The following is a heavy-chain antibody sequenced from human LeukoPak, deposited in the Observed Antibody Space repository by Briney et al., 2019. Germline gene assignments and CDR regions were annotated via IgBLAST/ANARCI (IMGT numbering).Heavy chain of an antibody. CDR1: GGSFSGYY. CDR3: ARTNHPRWLQGRYYFDY. D-gene: IGHD5-24*01. CDR2: INHSGST. Sequence: SETLSLTCAVYGGSFSGYYWSWIRQPPGKGLEWIGEINHSGSTNYNPSLKSRVTISVDTSKNQFSLKLSSVTAADTAVYYCARTNHPRWLQGRYYFDYWGQGTLVTVSS. J-gene: IGHJ4*02. V-gene: IGHV4-34*01.